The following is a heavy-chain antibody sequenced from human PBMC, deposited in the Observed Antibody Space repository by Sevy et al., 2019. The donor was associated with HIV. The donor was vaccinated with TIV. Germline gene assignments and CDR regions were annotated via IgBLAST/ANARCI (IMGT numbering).Heavy chain of an antibody. V-gene: IGHV3-30-3*01. CDR3: ARDLEVYGGWEQTSQGMDV. CDR1: GFTFSNYA. J-gene: IGHJ6*02. Sequence: GGSLRLSCAASGFTFSNYAMHWVRQAPGKGLEWVAVISYDGSNKYYADSVRGRFTISRESSKNTLYLQMNSLRPEDTAVYYCARDLEVYGGWEQTSQGMDVWGQGTTVTVSS. D-gene: IGHD1-26*01. CDR2: ISYDGSNK.